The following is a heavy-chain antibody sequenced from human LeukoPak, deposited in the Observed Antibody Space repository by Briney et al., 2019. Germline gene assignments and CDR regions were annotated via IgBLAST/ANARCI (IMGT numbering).Heavy chain of an antibody. CDR3: ARYRGGGDYDF. V-gene: IGHV3-7*01. D-gene: IGHD4-17*01. J-gene: IGHJ4*02. CDR2: IKQGGNVT. Sequence: GGSLRLSCAASEFTFSSYAMQWVRQAPGKGLEWVATIKQGGNVTYYLDSVNGRFTISRDNAKNSLYLQMNSLRAEDTAVYFCARYRGGGDYDFWGQGTLVTVSS. CDR1: EFTFSSYA.